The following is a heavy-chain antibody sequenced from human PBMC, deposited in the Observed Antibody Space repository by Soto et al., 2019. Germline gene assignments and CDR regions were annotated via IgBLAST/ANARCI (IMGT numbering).Heavy chain of an antibody. V-gene: IGHV4-59*01. CDR1: GVTISTYY. CDR3: VREAYIGYGHAIDH. J-gene: IGHJ4*02. D-gene: IGHD5-12*01. Sequence: SSETLSLTCAVSGVTISTYYWSWIRQPPGKGLEWIGYNYHSGTTNYNPSLNSRVTISVDTSKNQFALRLTSVTAADTAIYYCVREAYIGYGHAIDHWGQGILVTVSS. CDR2: NYHSGTT.